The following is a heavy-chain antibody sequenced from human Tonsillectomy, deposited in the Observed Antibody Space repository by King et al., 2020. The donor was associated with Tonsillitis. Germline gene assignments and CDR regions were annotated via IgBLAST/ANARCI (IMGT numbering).Heavy chain of an antibody. CDR1: GFTFSSSW. CDR2: IKQDGRKK. J-gene: IGHJ3*01. V-gene: IGHV3-7*01. Sequence: VQLVESGGGLVQPGGSLRLSCAASGFTFSSSWMTWVRQAPGMRLEWVANIKQDGRKKYYVDSVKGRFTITRDNAKNSLYLQMNSLRAEDTAVYYCAGGGREGACDLWGQGTMVTVSS. CDR3: AGGGREGACDL. D-gene: IGHD1-26*01.